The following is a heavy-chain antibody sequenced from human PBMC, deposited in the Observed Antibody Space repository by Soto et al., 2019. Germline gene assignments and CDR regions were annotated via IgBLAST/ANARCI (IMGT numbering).Heavy chain of an antibody. Sequence: ASVKVSCKASGYTFTSYYMHWVRQAPGQGLEWMGIINPSGGSTSYAQKLQGRVTMTRDTSTSTVYMELSSLRSEDTAVYYCARESVGTGPIPWGQGTLVTVSS. J-gene: IGHJ4*02. CDR1: GYTFTSYY. V-gene: IGHV1-46*01. D-gene: IGHD2-8*02. CDR3: ARESVGTGPIP. CDR2: INPSGGST.